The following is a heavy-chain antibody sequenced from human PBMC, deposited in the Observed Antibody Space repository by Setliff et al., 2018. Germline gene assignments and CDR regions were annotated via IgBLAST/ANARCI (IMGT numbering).Heavy chain of an antibody. Sequence: GGSLRLSCAASGFTFSSYWMHWVRQAPGKGLVWVSRINSDGSSTSYADSVKGRFTISRDNAKNSLYLRMNSLRAEDTAVYYCARVAGRGRYWYFDPWGRGTLVTVSS. V-gene: IGHV3-74*01. J-gene: IGHJ2*01. CDR3: ARVAGRGRYWYFDP. CDR2: INSDGSST. CDR1: GFTFSSYW.